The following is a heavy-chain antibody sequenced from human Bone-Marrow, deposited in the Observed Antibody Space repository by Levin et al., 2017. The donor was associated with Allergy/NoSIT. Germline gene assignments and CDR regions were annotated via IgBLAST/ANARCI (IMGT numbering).Heavy chain of an antibody. D-gene: IGHD3-3*01. CDR2: MNPNSGNT. J-gene: IGHJ4*02. Sequence: ASVKVSCKASGYTFTSYDINWVRQATGQGLEWMGWMNPNSGNTGYAQKFQGRVTMTRNTSISTAYMELSSLRSEDTAVYYCARAETYYDFWSRDEQFDYWGQGTLVTVSS. V-gene: IGHV1-8*01. CDR3: ARAETYYDFWSRDEQFDY. CDR1: GYTFTSYD.